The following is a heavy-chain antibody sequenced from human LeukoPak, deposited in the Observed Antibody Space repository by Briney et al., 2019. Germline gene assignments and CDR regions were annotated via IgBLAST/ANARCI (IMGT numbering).Heavy chain of an antibody. D-gene: IGHD5-12*01. Sequence: GGSLRLSCAASGFTFTSYAMSWVRQAPGKGLEWVSAISGSGGSTYYADSVKGRFTISRDNSKNTLYLQMNSLRAEDTAVYYCANQYSGYDYHFDYWGQGTLVTVSS. V-gene: IGHV3-23*01. J-gene: IGHJ4*02. CDR3: ANQYSGYDYHFDY. CDR1: GFTFTSYA. CDR2: ISGSGGST.